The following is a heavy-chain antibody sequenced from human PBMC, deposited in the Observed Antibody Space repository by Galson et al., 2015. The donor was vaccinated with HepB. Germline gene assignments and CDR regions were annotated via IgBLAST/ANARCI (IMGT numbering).Heavy chain of an antibody. D-gene: IGHD5-18*01. V-gene: IGHV3-30-3*01. CDR1: GFTFSSYA. J-gene: IGHJ3*02. CDR3: ASGGAETAMATGAFDI. CDR2: ISYDGSNK. Sequence: SLRLSCAASGFTFSSYAMHWVRQAPGKGLEWVAVISYDGSNKYYADSVKGRFTISRDNSKNTLYLQMNSLRAEDTAVYYCASGGAETAMATGAFDIWGQGTMVTVSS.